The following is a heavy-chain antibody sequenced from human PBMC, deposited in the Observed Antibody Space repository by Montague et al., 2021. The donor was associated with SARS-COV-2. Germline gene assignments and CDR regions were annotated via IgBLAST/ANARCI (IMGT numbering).Heavy chain of an antibody. CDR1: GFNFGVYE. D-gene: IGHD2-2*01. V-gene: IGHV3-48*03. CDR3: APAVPVADDS. CDR2: INGGSSVM. Sequence: RVSCAASGFNFGVYEMNWVRQTPGKGLEWVSYINGGSSVMYYADSVMGRFTISRDNAESSLYLQMNSLRAEDTAVYYCAPAVPVADDSWGQGTLVTVSS. J-gene: IGHJ5*02.